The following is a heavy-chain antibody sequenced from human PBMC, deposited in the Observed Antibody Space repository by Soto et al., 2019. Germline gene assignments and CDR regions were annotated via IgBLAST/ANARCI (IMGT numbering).Heavy chain of an antibody. CDR1: GGSFSGYY. Sequence: SETLSLTCAVYGGSFSGYYWTWVRRPPGRGLEWIGEIYHSGSTNYNPSLKSRVTISVDTSKNQFSLKLSSVTAADTAVYYCARVDYCSGGSCYPVIWGQGTMVTVSS. J-gene: IGHJ3*02. CDR3: ARVDYCSGGSCYPVI. CDR2: IYHSGST. D-gene: IGHD2-15*01. V-gene: IGHV4-34*01.